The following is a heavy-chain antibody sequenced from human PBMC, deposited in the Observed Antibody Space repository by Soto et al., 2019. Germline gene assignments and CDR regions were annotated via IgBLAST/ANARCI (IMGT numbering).Heavy chain of an antibody. Sequence: QLGGPLRLSCAASGFTFDDYAMHWVRQAPGKGLEWVSGISWNSGSIGYADSVKGRFTISRDNAKNSLYLQMNSLRAEDTALYYCAKDIGSGYYTGGDLDYWGQGTLVTVSS. CDR3: AKDIGSGYYTGGDLDY. CDR1: GFTFDDYA. J-gene: IGHJ4*02. CDR2: ISWNSGSI. V-gene: IGHV3-9*01. D-gene: IGHD3-3*01.